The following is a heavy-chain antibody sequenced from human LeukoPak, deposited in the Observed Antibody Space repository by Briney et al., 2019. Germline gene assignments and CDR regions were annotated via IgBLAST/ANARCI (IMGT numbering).Heavy chain of an antibody. D-gene: IGHD3-10*01. CDR1: GYTFTGYY. CDR3: ARGRDEIDY. V-gene: IGHV1-2*02. CDR2: INPNSGDS. Sequence: ASVKVSCKASGYTFTGYYMHWVRQAPGQGLEWMGWINPNSGDSNIAQNFQIRVTMTRDKSISTIYMELRRLGFDDTAVYYCARGRDEIDYWGQGTLVTVSS. J-gene: IGHJ4*02.